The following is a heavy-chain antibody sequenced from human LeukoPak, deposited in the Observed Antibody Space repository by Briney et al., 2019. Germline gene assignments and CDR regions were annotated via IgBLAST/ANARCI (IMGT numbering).Heavy chain of an antibody. V-gene: IGHV3-66*01. J-gene: IGHJ6*03. Sequence: PGGSLRLSCAASGFTVSSNYMSWVRQAPGKGLEWVSVIYSGGSTYYADSVKGRFTISRDNAKNSLYLQMNSLRAEDTAVYYCARIGGTSRYSYMDVWGKGTTVTVSS. CDR2: IYSGGST. D-gene: IGHD1-14*01. CDR3: ARIGGTSRYSYMDV. CDR1: GFTVSSNY.